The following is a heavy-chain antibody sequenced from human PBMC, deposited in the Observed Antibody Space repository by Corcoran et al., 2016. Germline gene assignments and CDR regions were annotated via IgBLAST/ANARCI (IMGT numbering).Heavy chain of an antibody. D-gene: IGHD3-22*01. V-gene: IGHV3-23*01. CDR3: AATATDSSAYYNVPSRFDP. CDR1: GFTFSSYA. Sequence: EVQLLESGGGLVQPGGSLRLSCAASGFTFSSYAMSWVRQAPGKGLEWVSAISASGGSTYYADSVKGRFTIPRDNSKNTLYLQMNSLRAEDTAVYYCAATATDSSAYYNVPSRFDPWGQGTLVIVSS. J-gene: IGHJ5*02. CDR2: ISASGGST.